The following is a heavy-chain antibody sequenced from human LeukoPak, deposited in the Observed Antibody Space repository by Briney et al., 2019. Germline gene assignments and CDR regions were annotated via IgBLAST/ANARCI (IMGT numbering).Heavy chain of an antibody. J-gene: IGHJ4*02. CDR1: GYTFSSYG. V-gene: IGHV1-18*01. D-gene: IGHD3-10*01. CDR2: ISSYNGNT. CDR3: ATSSWGLPQTGTFDY. Sequence: ASVKVSCKASGYTFSSYGISWVRQAPGQGLEWMGWISSYNGNTNYAQKLQGRVTMTTDTSTSTAYMELRSLRSDDTAVYYCATSSWGLPQTGTFDYWGQGTQVTVSS.